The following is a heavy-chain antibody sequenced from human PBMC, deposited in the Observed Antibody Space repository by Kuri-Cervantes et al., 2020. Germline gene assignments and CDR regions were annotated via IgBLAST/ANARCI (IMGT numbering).Heavy chain of an antibody. CDR3: ARADHYYYGMDV. V-gene: IGHV4-59*01. Sequence: GSLRLSCTVPGGSISSYYWSWIRQPPGKGLEWIGYIYYSGSTNYNPSLKSRVTISVDTSKNQFSLKLSSVTAADTAVYYCARADHYYYGMDVWGQGTTVTVSS. J-gene: IGHJ6*02. CDR2: IYYSGST. CDR1: GGSISSYY.